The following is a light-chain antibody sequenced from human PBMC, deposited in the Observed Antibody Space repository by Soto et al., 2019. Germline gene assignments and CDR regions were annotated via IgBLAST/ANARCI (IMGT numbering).Light chain of an antibody. V-gene: IGKV1-5*01. CDR3: QPYNSYSPT. Sequence: DIQMTQSPSTLSASVGDRVTITCRASQSISSWLAWYQQKPGKAPKLMIYDASSLQGGVPPRFSGSGSGTEFTLTISSLQPDDFATYYCQPYNSYSPTFGQGTKVEIK. J-gene: IGKJ1*01. CDR2: DAS. CDR1: QSISSW.